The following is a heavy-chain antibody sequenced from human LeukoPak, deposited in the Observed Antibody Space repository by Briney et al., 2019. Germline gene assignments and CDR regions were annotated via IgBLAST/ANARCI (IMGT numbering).Heavy chain of an antibody. Sequence: GGSLRLSCAASGFTFSSYAMSWVRQAPGRGLEWVSAISGSGGTYYIASVKGRFIVSRDNSRNTLYLQLNSLRAEDTAIYYCAKEDFRDHTTGFDSWGQGTLVTVSS. V-gene: IGHV3-23*01. CDR1: GFTFSSYA. D-gene: IGHD1-1*01. CDR2: ISGSGGT. J-gene: IGHJ5*01. CDR3: AKEDFRDHTTGFDS.